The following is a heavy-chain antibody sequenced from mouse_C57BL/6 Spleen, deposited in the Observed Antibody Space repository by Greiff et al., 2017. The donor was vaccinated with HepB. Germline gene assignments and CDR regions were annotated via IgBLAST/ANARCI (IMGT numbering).Heavy chain of an antibody. CDR2: IDPSDSYT. CDR3: ARGDVNYGGYFDV. V-gene: IGHV1-50*01. J-gene: IGHJ1*03. CDR1: GYTFTSYW. D-gene: IGHD2-1*01. Sequence: QVQLQQPGAELVKPGASVKLSCKASGYTFTSYWMQWVKQRPGQGLEWIGEIDPSDSYTNYNQKCKGKATLTVDTSSSTAYMQLSSLTSEDSAVYYWARGDVNYGGYFDVWGTGTTVTVSS.